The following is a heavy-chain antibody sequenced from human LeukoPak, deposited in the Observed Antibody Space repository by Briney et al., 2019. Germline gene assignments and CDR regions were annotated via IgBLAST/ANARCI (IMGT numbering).Heavy chain of an antibody. V-gene: IGHV4-59*01. D-gene: IGHD5-18*01. CDR1: GGSFRSYY. CDR3: ASQRGYAYGFDY. Sequence: PSETLSLTCTVSGGSFRSYYRTWIRQSPEKGLEWIGHIYYSGIPTYNPSLKSRFTISVDPSQNQVSLRVSSVTTADTAVYYCASQRGYAYGFDYWGPGTQVTVS. J-gene: IGHJ4*02. CDR2: IYYSGIP.